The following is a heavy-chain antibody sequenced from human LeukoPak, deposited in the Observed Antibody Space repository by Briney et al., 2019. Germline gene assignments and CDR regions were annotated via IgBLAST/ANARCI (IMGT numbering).Heavy chain of an antibody. D-gene: IGHD1-26*01. V-gene: IGHV3-11*04. CDR1: GFTFSDYY. Sequence: GGSLRLSCAASGFTFSDYYMSWIRQAPGKGLEWVSYISSNHTVYYADSVKGRFTVSRDNAKNSLYLQMTSLRAEDTAVYYCARDNRAGAKKFDYWGQGTLVTVSS. CDR2: ISSNHTV. CDR3: ARDNRAGAKKFDY. J-gene: IGHJ4*02.